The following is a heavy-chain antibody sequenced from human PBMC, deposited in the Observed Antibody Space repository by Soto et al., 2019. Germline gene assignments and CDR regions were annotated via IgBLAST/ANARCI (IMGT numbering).Heavy chain of an antibody. J-gene: IGHJ6*02. CDR1: GFTFSSYA. CDR2: ISYDGSNK. Sequence: GGSLRLSCAASGFTFSSYAMHWVRQAPGKGLEWVAVISYDGSNKYYADSVKGRFTISRDNSKNTLYLQMNSLRAEDTAVYYCAREHTGTANTYYYYGMDVWGQGTTVTVSS. V-gene: IGHV3-30-3*01. D-gene: IGHD1-1*01. CDR3: AREHTGTANTYYYYGMDV.